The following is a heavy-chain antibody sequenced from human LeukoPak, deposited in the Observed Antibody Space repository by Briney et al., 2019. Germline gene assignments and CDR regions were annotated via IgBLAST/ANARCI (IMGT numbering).Heavy chain of an antibody. D-gene: IGHD3-22*01. CDR1: GGSISSGGYY. Sequence: PSQTLSLTCTVSGGSISSGGYYWSWIRQHPGKGLEWIGYIYYSGSTYYNPSLKSRVTISVDTSKNQFSLKLSSVTAADTAVYYCARGRYYYDSSSYYFSWFDPWGQGTLVTGSS. CDR3: ARGRYYYDSSSYYFSWFDP. V-gene: IGHV4-31*03. J-gene: IGHJ5*02. CDR2: IYYSGST.